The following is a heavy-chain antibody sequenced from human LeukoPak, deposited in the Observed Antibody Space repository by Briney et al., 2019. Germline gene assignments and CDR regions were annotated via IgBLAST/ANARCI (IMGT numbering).Heavy chain of an antibody. V-gene: IGHV3-30*03. CDR1: GFTFSSYG. CDR2: ISYDGSNK. CDR3: ARHDSSGYSNYFDY. Sequence: GGSLRLSCAASGFTFSSYGMHWVRQAPGKGLEWVAVISYDGSNKYYADSVKGRFTISRDNSKNTLYLQMNSLRAEDTAVYYCARHDSSGYSNYFDYWGQGTLVTVSS. D-gene: IGHD3-22*01. J-gene: IGHJ4*02.